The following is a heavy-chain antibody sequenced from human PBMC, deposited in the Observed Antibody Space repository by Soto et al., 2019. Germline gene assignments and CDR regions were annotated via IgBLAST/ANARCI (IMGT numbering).Heavy chain of an antibody. CDR3: ALGLNRYSFAY. Sequence: QVQVVQSGAEVKKPESSVKVSCRTSGGAFSSFSINWVRQAPGQGLEWMGGIIPIFGRGNYAQKFQGRVTIIADDATSTAYMEMISLRYEDTAIYYCALGLNRYSFAYWGQGTLVTVSS. V-gene: IGHV1-69*01. J-gene: IGHJ4*02. D-gene: IGHD1-26*01. CDR2: IIPIFGRG. CDR1: GGAFSSFS.